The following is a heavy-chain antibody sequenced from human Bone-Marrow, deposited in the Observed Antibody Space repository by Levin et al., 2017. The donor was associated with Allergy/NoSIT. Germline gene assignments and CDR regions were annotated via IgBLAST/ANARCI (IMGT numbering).Heavy chain of an antibody. CDR3: ATLTGYDFPLMEV. D-gene: IGHD3-3*01. Sequence: VASVKVSCKASGYTFTSYGMHWVRQAPGQRPEWMGRISAGNGDITYSQKFQGRVTITRDTSASTAYMELSSLRSEDTAVYYCATLTGYDFPLMEVWGKGTTVTVSS. CDR1: GYTFTSYG. V-gene: IGHV1-3*01. CDR2: ISAGNGDI. J-gene: IGHJ6*03.